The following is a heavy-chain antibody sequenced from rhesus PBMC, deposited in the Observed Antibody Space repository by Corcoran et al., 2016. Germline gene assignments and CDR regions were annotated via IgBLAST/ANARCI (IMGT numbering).Heavy chain of an antibody. V-gene: IGHV4-65*01. CDR2: ISGISGST. CDR3: ARGVVNFNWYFDL. CDR1: GGSVRRSNW. D-gene: IGHD2-21*01. J-gene: IGHJ2*01. Sequence: QVQLQESGPGVVKPSETLSLTCAVSGGSVRRSNWWSWIRQPPGKGLRWMWYISGISGSTYYNPSLKSQVTISTDPSKNQFSRKLSSVTAADTAVYYCARGVVNFNWYFDLWGPGTPITISS.